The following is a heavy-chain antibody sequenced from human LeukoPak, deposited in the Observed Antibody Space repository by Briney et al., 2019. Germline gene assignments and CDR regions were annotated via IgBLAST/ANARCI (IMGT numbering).Heavy chain of an antibody. CDR2: ISSSGSTI. J-gene: IGHJ4*02. V-gene: IGHV3-11*01. CDR3: AKDIGPRKELPDY. D-gene: IGHD1-26*01. CDR1: GFTFSDYY. Sequence: GGSLRLSCAASGFTFSDYYMSWIRQAPGKGLEWVSYISSSGSTIYYADSVKGRFTISRDNAKNSLYLQMNSLRAEDTALYYCAKDIGPRKELPDYWGQGTLVTVSS.